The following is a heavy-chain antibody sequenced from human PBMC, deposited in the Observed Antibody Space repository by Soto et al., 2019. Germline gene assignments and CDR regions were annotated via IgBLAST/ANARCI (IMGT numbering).Heavy chain of an antibody. CDR3: ARGSGSHYYYYGMAV. V-gene: IGHV1-18*01. D-gene: IGHD1-26*01. CDR2: ISAYNGNT. CDR1: GYTFTSYG. J-gene: IGHJ6*04. Sequence: ASVKVSCKASGYTFTSYGISWVRQAPGQGLEWMGWISAYNGNTNYAQKLQGRVTITTDTSTSTAYMELRSLRSDDTAVYYCARGSGSHYYYYGMAVWGKGTTVTVSP.